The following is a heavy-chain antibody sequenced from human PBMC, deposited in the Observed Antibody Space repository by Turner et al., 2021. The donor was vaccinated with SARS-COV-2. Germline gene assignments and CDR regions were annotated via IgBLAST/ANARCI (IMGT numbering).Heavy chain of an antibody. V-gene: IGHV4-39*01. CDR2: ISYSGTT. CDR3: ARHRPNSSGWYYYGMDV. Sequence: QLQLQESGPGLVRPSETLSLTCTVSGDSISSSNYYWGWIRQPPGKGLEWIASISYSGTTYYNPSLRSRVTISVETSRNQFSLKLSSVTAADTGIYYCARHRPNSSGWYYYGMDVWGQGTTVTVSS. CDR1: GDSISSSNYY. D-gene: IGHD6-19*01. J-gene: IGHJ6*02.